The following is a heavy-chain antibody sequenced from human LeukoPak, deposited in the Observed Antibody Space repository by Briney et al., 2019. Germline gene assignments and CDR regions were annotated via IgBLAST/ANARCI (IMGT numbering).Heavy chain of an antibody. CDR3: ARDHLSYYGSGSYYSDY. D-gene: IGHD3-10*01. CDR2: IYYSGST. Sequence: SETLSLTCTVSGGSISSSSYYWGWIRQPPGKGLEWIGSIYYSGSTYYNPSLKSRVTISVDTSKNQFSLKLSSVTAADTAVYYCARDHLSYYGSGSYYSDYWGQGTLVTVSS. V-gene: IGHV4-39*07. CDR1: GGSISSSSYY. J-gene: IGHJ4*02.